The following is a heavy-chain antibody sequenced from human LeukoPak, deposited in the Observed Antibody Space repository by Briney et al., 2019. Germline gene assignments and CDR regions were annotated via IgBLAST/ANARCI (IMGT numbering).Heavy chain of an antibody. CDR3: ARGENNYGYYYFDY. Sequence: GGSLRLSCAASAFTFSTYSMNWVRQAPGKGLEWVSSISSSSSYITYGDSVKGRFTISRDNAKNSLYLQMNSLRAEDTAVYYCARGENNYGYYYFDYWGQGTLVTVSS. V-gene: IGHV3-21*01. D-gene: IGHD5-18*01. J-gene: IGHJ4*02. CDR1: AFTFSTYS. CDR2: ISSSSSYI.